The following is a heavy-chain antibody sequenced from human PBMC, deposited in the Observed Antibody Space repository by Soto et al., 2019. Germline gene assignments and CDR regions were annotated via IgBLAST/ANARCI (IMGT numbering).Heavy chain of an antibody. CDR2: IYYSGST. Sequence: PSETLSLTCTVSGGSISSSSYYWGWIRQPPGKGLEWIGSIYYSGSTYYNPSLKSRVTISVDTSKNQFSLKLSSVTAADTAVYYCARVVVPAAQPEWFDPWGQGTLVTVSS. J-gene: IGHJ5*02. CDR1: GGSISSSSYY. CDR3: ARVVVPAAQPEWFDP. D-gene: IGHD2-2*01. V-gene: IGHV4-39*01.